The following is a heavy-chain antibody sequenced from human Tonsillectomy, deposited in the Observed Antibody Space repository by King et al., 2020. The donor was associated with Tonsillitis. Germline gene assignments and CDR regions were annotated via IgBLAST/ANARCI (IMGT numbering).Heavy chain of an antibody. V-gene: IGHV1-18*04. CDR3: AREWRDYGDYDYYYGMDV. J-gene: IGHJ6*02. CDR2: ISAYNGNT. CDR1: DYTFTSYG. D-gene: IGHD4-17*01. Sequence: QLVQSGAEVKKPGASVEVSCKAFDYTFTSYGISWVRQAPGQGLEWIGWISAYNGNTNYAQKFQGRVTMTTDTSTSTAYMELRSLRSDDTAVYYCAREWRDYGDYDYYYGMDVWGQGTTVTVAS.